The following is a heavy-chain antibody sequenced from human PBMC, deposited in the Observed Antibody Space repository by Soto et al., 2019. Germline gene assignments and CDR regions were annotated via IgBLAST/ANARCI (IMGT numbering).Heavy chain of an antibody. J-gene: IGHJ5*02. V-gene: IGHV1-69*12. CDR2: IIPIFGTA. Sequence: QVQLVQSGAEVKKPGSSVKVSCKASGGTFSSYAISWVRQAPGQGLEWRGGIIPIFGTANYAQKFQGRVTITADESTSTAYLALSSLGSEDTAVYYCARSPTDQHNWFDPWGQGTLVTVSS. CDR3: ARSPTDQHNWFDP. D-gene: IGHD2-2*01. CDR1: GGTFSSYA.